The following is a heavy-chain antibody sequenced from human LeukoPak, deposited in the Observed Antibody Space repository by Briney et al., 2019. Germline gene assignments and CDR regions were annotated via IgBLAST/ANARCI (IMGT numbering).Heavy chain of an antibody. V-gene: IGHV1-69*13. CDR3: AVSSTSYTVDYYYYMDV. CDR2: IIPIFGTA. D-gene: IGHD2-2*01. Sequence: SVKVSCKASGGTFSSYAISWVRQAPGQGLEWMGGIIPIFGTANYAQKFQGRVTITADESTSTAYMELSSLRSEDTAVYYCAVSSTSYTVDYYYYMDVWGKGTTVTISS. CDR1: GGTFSSYA. J-gene: IGHJ6*03.